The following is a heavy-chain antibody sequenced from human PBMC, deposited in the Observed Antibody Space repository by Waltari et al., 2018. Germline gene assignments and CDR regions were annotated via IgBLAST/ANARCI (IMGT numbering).Heavy chain of an antibody. Sequence: QVQLVQSGAEVKQPGASVKVSCKASGYTFTSYDINWVRQATGQGLEWMGWMNPNSGNTGYAQKFQGRVTMTRTTTISTAYMELSSLRSEDTAVYYCARAAPRKNWFDPWAQGTLVTVSS. CDR3: ARAAPRKNWFDP. CDR1: GYTFTSYD. J-gene: IGHJ5*02. V-gene: IGHV1-8*01. CDR2: MNPNSGNT.